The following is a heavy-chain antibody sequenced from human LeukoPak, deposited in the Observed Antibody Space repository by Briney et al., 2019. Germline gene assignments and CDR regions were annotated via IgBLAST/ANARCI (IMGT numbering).Heavy chain of an antibody. CDR1: GGSISSYY. D-gene: IGHD6-13*01. CDR2: IYYSGST. J-gene: IGHJ6*02. Sequence: SETLSLTCTVSGGSISSYYWSWIRQLPGKGLEWIGYIYYSGSTNYNPSLKSRVTISVDTSKNQFSLKLSSVTAADTAVYYCARVSSSSWYPYYYYYYGMDVWGQGTTVTVSS. V-gene: IGHV4-59*01. CDR3: ARVSSSSWYPYYYYYYGMDV.